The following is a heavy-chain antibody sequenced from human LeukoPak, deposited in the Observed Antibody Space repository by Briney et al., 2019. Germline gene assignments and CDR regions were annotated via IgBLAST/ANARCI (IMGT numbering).Heavy chain of an antibody. CDR2: INPNSGDT. J-gene: IGHJ4*02. V-gene: IGHV1-2*02. CDR1: GYTFTRYY. CDR3: ARLWFAPDH. Sequence: ASVKVSCKASGYTFTRYYMHWVRQAPGQGLEWMGWINPNSGDTDDAQKLQGRVTMTRDTPINTAYMELRRLRSDDTAVYYCARLWFAPDHWGQGTLVTVSS. D-gene: IGHD3-10*01.